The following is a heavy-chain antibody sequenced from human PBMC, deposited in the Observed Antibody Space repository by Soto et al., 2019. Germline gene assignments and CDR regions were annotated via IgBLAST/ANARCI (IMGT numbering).Heavy chain of an antibody. J-gene: IGHJ4*02. CDR1: GGSFSGYY. CDR2: INHSGRS. V-gene: IGHV4-34*01. CDR3: ARGISMTVEVQRDAPDKYFFDS. D-gene: IGHD3-22*01. Sequence: QVQLQQWGAGLLKSSETLSLTCAVYGGSFSGYYWTWIRQPPGKGLEWIAEINHSGRSNSNPSLKSRVTVSVDTSKNQFSRKLSSVTAADTAVYYCARGISMTVEVQRDAPDKYFFDSWGQGTLVTVSS.